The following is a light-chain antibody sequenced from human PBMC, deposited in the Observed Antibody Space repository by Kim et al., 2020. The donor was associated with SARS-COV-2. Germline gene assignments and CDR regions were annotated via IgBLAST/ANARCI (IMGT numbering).Light chain of an antibody. V-gene: IGLV4-69*01. CDR1: SGHSNYA. CDR2: LNSDGSH. J-gene: IGLJ3*02. CDR3: QTWGTGIRV. Sequence: QPVLTQSPSASASLGALVKLTCTLSSGHSNYAIAWHQQQPEKGPRYFMKLNSDGSHSKGDGIPDRFSGSSSGAERYLTISSLQSEDEADYYCQTWGTGIRVFGGGTQLTVL.